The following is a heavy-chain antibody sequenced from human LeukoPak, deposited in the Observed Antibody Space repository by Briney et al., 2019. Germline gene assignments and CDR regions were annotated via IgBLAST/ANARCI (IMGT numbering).Heavy chain of an antibody. CDR1: GYTFTSYG. V-gene: IGHV1-18*01. D-gene: IGHD3-22*01. CDR3: ARLYYDSSGYYNWFDP. CDR2: ISAYNGNT. J-gene: IGHJ5*02. Sequence: ASVTVSCTASGYTFTSYGISWVRQAPGQGLEWMGWISAYNGNTNYAQKLQGRVTMTTDTSTSTAYMELRSLRSDDTAVYYRARLYYDSSGYYNWFDPWGQGTLVTVSS.